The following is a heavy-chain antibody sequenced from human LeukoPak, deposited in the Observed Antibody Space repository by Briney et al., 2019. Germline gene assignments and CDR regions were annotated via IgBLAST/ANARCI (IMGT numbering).Heavy chain of an antibody. CDR3: ARALYYYDSSGYFDYFDY. V-gene: IGHV1-69*04. J-gene: IGHJ4*02. CDR1: GGTFSSYA. CDR2: IIPILGIA. Sequence: ASVKVSCKASGGTFSSYAISWVRQAPGQGLEWMGRIIPILGIANYAQKFQGRVTITTDESTSTAYMELSSLRSEDTAVYYCARALYYYDSSGYFDYFDYWGQGTLVTVSS. D-gene: IGHD3-22*01.